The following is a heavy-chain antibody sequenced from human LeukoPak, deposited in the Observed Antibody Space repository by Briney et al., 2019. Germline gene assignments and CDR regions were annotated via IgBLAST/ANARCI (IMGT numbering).Heavy chain of an antibody. D-gene: IGHD1-26*01. CDR2: VYYSGSP. CDR1: GGSISSYF. Sequence: SETLSLTCTVSGGSISSYFWSWIRQPPGMGLEWIGYVYYSGSPNYNPSLKSRVTISVDTSKNQFSLRLRSVTAADTAVYYCARDVYSGTSNFATNWFDPWGQGTLVTVSS. V-gene: IGHV4-59*01. CDR3: ARDVYSGTSNFATNWFDP. J-gene: IGHJ5*02.